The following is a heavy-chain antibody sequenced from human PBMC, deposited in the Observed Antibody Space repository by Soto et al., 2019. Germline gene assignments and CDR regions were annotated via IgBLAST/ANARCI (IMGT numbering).Heavy chain of an antibody. Sequence: QVQLQQWGAGLLKPSETLSLTCAVYGGSFSGYYWSWIRQPPGKGLEWIGEINHSGSTNYNPSLKSRVTISVDTSKNQCSLKLSSVTAADTAVYYCARGRKWLVRNPFDYWGQGTLVTVSS. CDR2: INHSGST. V-gene: IGHV4-34*01. J-gene: IGHJ4*02. CDR1: GGSFSGYY. D-gene: IGHD6-19*01. CDR3: ARGRKWLVRNPFDY.